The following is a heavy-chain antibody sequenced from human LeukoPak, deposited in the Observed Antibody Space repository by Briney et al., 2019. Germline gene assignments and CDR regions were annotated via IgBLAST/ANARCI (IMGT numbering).Heavy chain of an antibody. CDR2: IYHSGST. D-gene: IGHD4-11*01. CDR3: ARAFVYYSDLGGFDY. J-gene: IGHJ4*02. V-gene: IGHV4-30-2*01. CDR1: GGSISSGGYS. Sequence: SETLSLTCAVSGGSISSGGYSWSWIRQPPGKGLEWIGYIYHSGSTYYNPSLKRRVTISVDRSKNQFSLKLSSVTAADTAVYYCARAFVYYSDLGGFDYWGQGTLVTVSS.